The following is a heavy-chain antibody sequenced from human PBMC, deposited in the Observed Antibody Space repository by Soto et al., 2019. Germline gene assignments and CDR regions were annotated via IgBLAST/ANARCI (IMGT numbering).Heavy chain of an antibody. J-gene: IGHJ5*02. V-gene: IGHV1-69*08. CDR2: IIPILGIA. D-gene: IGHD1-1*01. Sequence: QVQLVQSGAEVKKPGSSVKVSCKASGGTFSSYTISWVRQAPGQGREWMGRIIPILGIANYAQKCQGRVTITADKSTSTAYMELSSLRSEDTAVDYCARERNDYNWFDPCGQGTLVTVSS. CDR3: ARERNDYNWFDP. CDR1: GGTFSSYT.